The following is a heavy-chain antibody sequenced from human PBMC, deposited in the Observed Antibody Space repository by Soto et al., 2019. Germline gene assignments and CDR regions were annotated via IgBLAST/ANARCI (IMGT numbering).Heavy chain of an antibody. Sequence: TLTLTCAVSGASINSDAYYWSWIRQPPGKGLEWIGHIYYSGRTYYNPSLESRLTISLDTSKNQFSLRLSSVTASDTAVYYCARDRSNSPDYFDYWGRGTLVTVYS. V-gene: IGHV4-30-4*01. CDR1: GASINSDAYY. CDR2: IYYSGRT. CDR3: ARDRSNSPDYFDY. D-gene: IGHD6-6*01. J-gene: IGHJ4*02.